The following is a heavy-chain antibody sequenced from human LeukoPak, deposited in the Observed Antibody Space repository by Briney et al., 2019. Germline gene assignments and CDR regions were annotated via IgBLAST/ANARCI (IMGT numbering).Heavy chain of an antibody. CDR2: IYYSGST. D-gene: IGHD6-13*01. V-gene: IGHV4-59*01. CDR1: GGSISSYY. CDR3: ARDEGVMYSSSWTNYYYYYGMDV. Sequence: SETLSLTCTVSGGSISSYYWSWIRQPPGKGLEWIGYIYYSGSTNYNPSLKSRVTISVDTSKNQFSLKLSSVTAADTAVYYCARDEGVMYSSSWTNYYYYYGMDVWGQGTTVTVSS. J-gene: IGHJ6*02.